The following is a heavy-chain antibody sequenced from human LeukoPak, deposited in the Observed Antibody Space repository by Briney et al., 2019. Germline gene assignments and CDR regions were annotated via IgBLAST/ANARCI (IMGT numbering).Heavy chain of an antibody. CDR1: GGSISSYY. Sequence: SETLSLTCTVSGGSISSYYWSWIRQPSGKGLEWIGYIYYSGSTNYNPSLKSRVTISVDTSKNQFSLKLSSVTAADTAVYYCARDVLTWFDPWGQGTLVTVSS. J-gene: IGHJ5*02. CDR2: IYYSGST. CDR3: ARDVLTWFDP. V-gene: IGHV4-59*12.